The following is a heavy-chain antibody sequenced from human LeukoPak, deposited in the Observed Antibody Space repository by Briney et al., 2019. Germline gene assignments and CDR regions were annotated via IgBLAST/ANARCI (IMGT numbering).Heavy chain of an antibody. D-gene: IGHD6-19*01. Sequence: GGSLRLSCAASGFTVSNNYMSWVRQAPGKGLEWVSVIYSAGTTYYADSVKGRFTISRDNSKNTLYLQMNSLRAEDTAVYYCAREGSSGWYEFWFDPWGQGTPVTVSS. CDR2: IYSAGTT. V-gene: IGHV3-66*01. CDR1: GFTVSNNY. CDR3: AREGSSGWYEFWFDP. J-gene: IGHJ5*02.